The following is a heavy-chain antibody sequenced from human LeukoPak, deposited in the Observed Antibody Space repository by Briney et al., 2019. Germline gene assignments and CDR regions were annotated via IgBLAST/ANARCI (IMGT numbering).Heavy chain of an antibody. D-gene: IGHD1-26*01. J-gene: IGHJ4*02. Sequence: SVKVSCKASGGTFSSYAISWVRQAPGQGLEWMGGIIPIFGTANYAQKFQGRVTIAADKSTRTAYIELSSLRSEDTAVYYCARVSGSWEIFDYWGQGTLVTVSS. V-gene: IGHV1-69*06. CDR3: ARVSGSWEIFDY. CDR1: GGTFSSYA. CDR2: IIPIFGTA.